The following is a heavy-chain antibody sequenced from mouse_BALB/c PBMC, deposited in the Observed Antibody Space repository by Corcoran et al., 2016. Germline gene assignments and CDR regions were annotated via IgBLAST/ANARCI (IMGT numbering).Heavy chain of an antibody. CDR2: ILPGSGSA. Sequence: QVQRQQSGAELMKPGASVKISCKATGYTFSSYWIVWVKQRPGHGLEWIGEILPGSGSANYNEKFKGKATFTADTSSNTAYMQLSSLTSEDSAVYYCARGDYDGRFAYWGQGTLVTVSA. CDR1: GYTFSSYW. J-gene: IGHJ3*01. D-gene: IGHD2-4*01. CDR3: ARGDYDGRFAY. V-gene: IGHV1-9*01.